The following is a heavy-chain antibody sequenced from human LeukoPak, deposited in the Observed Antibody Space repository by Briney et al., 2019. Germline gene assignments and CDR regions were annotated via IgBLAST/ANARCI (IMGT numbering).Heavy chain of an antibody. Sequence: GRSLRLSCAASGFTFSSYAMHWVRQAPGKGLEWVAVISYDGTNKYYADSVKGRFSISRDNSKNTLDLQMHSLRPDDTAVYYCAREGGNYGYFDSWGQGTLVTVSS. V-gene: IGHV3-30-3*01. CDR2: ISYDGTNK. CDR1: GFTFSSYA. D-gene: IGHD4-11*01. J-gene: IGHJ4*02. CDR3: AREGGNYGYFDS.